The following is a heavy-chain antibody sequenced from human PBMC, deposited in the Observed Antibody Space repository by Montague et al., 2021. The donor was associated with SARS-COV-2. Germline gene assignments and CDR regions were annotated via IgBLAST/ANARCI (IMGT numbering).Heavy chain of an antibody. CDR1: GVSISSARYC. D-gene: IGHD2-21*02. V-gene: IGHV4-39*01. J-gene: IGHJ4*01. CDR3: PRHKACDVDPYYFDV. CDR2: IFYDGTS. Sequence: SLSLACTVSGVSISSARYCWGWVRQTPGKGLEWIGNIFYDGTSHSNPSLNSRVTISVDTSKNQLSLRLSSVTAADTAVYYCPRHKACDVDPYYFDVWGQGTAVTVSS.